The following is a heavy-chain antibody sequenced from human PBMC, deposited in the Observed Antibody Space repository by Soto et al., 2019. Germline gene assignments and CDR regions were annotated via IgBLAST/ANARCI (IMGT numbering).Heavy chain of an antibody. V-gene: IGHV4-59*08. D-gene: IGHD7-27*01. Sequence: TSEPLCLTYTVSGGSISSYDWSWIRQPPGKGLEWIGYIYYSGSTNYNPSLKSRVTISVDTSKNQFSLKLSSVTAADTAVYYCARRWGRTFDYWGQGTLVTVSS. CDR3: ARRWGRTFDY. J-gene: IGHJ4*02. CDR2: IYYSGST. CDR1: GGSISSYD.